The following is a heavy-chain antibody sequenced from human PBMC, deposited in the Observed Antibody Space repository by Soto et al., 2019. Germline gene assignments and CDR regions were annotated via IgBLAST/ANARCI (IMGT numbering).Heavy chain of an antibody. CDR2: IYYSGSI. Sequence: QVQLQESGPGLVKPSQTLSLTCTVSGGSISSGGYYWSWIRQHPGKGLEWIGYIYYSGSIYYNPSHKSRVTISVDTSKNQFSLKLSSVTAADTAVYYCARVYCSGGSCYEFDYWGQGTLVTVSS. D-gene: IGHD2-15*01. CDR1: GGSISSGGYY. V-gene: IGHV4-31*03. CDR3: ARVYCSGGSCYEFDY. J-gene: IGHJ4*02.